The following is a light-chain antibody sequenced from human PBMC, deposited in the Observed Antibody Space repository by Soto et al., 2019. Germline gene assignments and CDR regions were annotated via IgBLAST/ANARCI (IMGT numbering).Light chain of an antibody. V-gene: IGLV2-14*01. CDR3: SSYTAYTTLWV. CDR2: EVR. J-gene: IGLJ3*02. CDR1: SSDVGHYNY. Sequence: QSALTQPASVSGSPGQSITVACTGTSSDVGHYNYVSWYQQHPGKAPKVMIYEVRNRPSGVSNPFSGSKSGNTASLTISGLQAEDETDYYCSSYTAYTTLWVFGGGTKVTVL.